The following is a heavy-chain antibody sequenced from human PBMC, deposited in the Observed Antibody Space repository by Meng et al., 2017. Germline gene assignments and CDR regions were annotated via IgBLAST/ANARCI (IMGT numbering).Heavy chain of an antibody. V-gene: IGHV7-4-1*02. J-gene: IGHJ4*02. D-gene: IGHD2-2*01. CDR1: GYTLTSYA. Sequence: QVQVVQSGSELRKPGASVKVSCKASGYTLTSYAINWLRQAPGQGLQWMGWIDTKTGNPTYVPGFTGRLVFSLDTSVSTAYLQISGLKADDTAVYYCTRDGYSDCSRTSCFDSWGQGTLVTVSS. CDR3: TRDGYSDCSRTSCFDS. CDR2: IDTKTGNP.